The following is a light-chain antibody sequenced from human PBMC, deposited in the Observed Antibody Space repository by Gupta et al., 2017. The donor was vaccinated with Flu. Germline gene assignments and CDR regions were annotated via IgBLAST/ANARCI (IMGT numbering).Light chain of an antibody. V-gene: IGLV2-11*01. J-gene: IGLJ2*01. Sequence: QSVAISCTGTSNDVGAYDYVSWYQQHPGQAPKLIIYNVNTRPSGVPDRFAGSKSGTTASLTISGLQAEDEADYHCNPYGASTFFGGGTRLTVL. CDR1: SNDVGAYDY. CDR2: NVN. CDR3: NPYGASTF.